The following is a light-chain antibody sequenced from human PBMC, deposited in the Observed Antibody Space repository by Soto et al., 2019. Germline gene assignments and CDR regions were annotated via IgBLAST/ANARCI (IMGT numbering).Light chain of an antibody. Sequence: ERVMTQSPATLSVSPGERATLSCRASQSVGSNLAWYQQKPGQAPRLLIFGASSRATGVPARFSGSGSGTAFTLPINSLQSEDFAVYFCQQYDNLPITFGPGTKVDIK. V-gene: IGKV3-15*01. CDR2: GAS. CDR3: QQYDNLPIT. J-gene: IGKJ3*01. CDR1: QSVGSN.